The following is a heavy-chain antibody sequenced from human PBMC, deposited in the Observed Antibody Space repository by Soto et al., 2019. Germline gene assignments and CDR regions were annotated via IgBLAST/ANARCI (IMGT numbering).Heavy chain of an antibody. D-gene: IGHD6-19*01. CDR2: IYYSGST. J-gene: IGHJ3*02. Sequence: QVQLQESGPGLVKPSQTLSLTCTVSGGSISSGGYYWSWIRQHPGKGLEWIGYIYYSGSTYYNPSLKSRVTISVDTSKNQFSRKLSSVTAADTAVYYCARSGEHSGWGFFDIWGQGTMVTVSS. V-gene: IGHV4-31*03. CDR1: GGSISSGGYY. CDR3: ARSGEHSGWGFFDI.